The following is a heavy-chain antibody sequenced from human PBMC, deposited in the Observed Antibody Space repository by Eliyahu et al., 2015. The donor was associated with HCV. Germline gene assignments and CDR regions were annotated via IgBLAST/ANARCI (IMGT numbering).Heavy chain of an antibody. Sequence: EVQLLESGGGLVQPGGSLRLSCAASGFTFSXYAMSWVRQAPGKGXEWVPAXSGSGGSTXXADSXKGRFTISRDNSKNTLYLQMNSLRAEDTAVYYCAKDYGSSGYYYTMGAFDIWGQGTMVTXSS. CDR2: XSGSGGST. CDR1: GFTFSXYA. D-gene: IGHD3-22*01. J-gene: IGHJ3*02. V-gene: IGHV3-23*01. CDR3: AKDYGSSGYYYTMGAFDI.